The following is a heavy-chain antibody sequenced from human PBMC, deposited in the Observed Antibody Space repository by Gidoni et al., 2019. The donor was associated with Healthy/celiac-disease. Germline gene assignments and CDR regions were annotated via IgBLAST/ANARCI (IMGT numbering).Heavy chain of an antibody. Sequence: EVQLVESGGGLVQPGGSLRLSCAASGFSFRSYWMHWVRQAPGQGLVWVSRLNSDGSSTSYAHSVKGRFTISRDKAKNTLYLQINSLRAEDTAVYYCARVAKGYGGNSGYFDYWGQGTLFTVSS. CDR1: GFSFRSYW. J-gene: IGHJ4*02. CDR2: LNSDGSST. CDR3: ARVAKGYGGNSGYFDY. V-gene: IGHV3-74*01. D-gene: IGHD4-17*01.